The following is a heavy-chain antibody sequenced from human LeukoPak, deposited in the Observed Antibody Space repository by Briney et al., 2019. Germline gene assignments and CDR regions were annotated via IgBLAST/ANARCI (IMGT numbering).Heavy chain of an antibody. Sequence: GGSLRLSCVASGFRFIDYWMTWVRQAPGRGLEWVAKMSEYGSEIFYVDSVKGRFTISRDNAKNSLYLQMNRLRAEDTAVYYCARPRGCGSSRCNNFDYWGQGTLVTVSS. CDR2: MSEYGSEI. V-gene: IGHV3-7*01. CDR3: ARPRGCGSSRCNNFDY. D-gene: IGHD2-2*01. J-gene: IGHJ4*02. CDR1: GFRFIDYW.